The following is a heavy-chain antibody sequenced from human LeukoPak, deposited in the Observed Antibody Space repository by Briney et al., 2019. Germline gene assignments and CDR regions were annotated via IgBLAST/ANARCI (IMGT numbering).Heavy chain of an antibody. J-gene: IGHJ4*02. CDR3: ARDPSRGLYYFDH. CDR1: GYTFTGYY. CDR2: INPNSGGT. D-gene: IGHD3-10*01. Sequence: ASVKVSCKASGYTFTGYYMHWVRQAPGQGLEWMGWINPNSGGTNYAQKFQGRVTMTRDTSISTAYVELRRLRCDDTAVYYCARDPSRGLYYFDHWGQGTLVTVSS. V-gene: IGHV1-2*02.